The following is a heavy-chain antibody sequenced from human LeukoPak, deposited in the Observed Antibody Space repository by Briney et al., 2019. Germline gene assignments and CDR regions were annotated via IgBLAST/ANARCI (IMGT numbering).Heavy chain of an antibody. CDR3: AELGITMIGGV. D-gene: IGHD3-10*02. J-gene: IGHJ6*04. V-gene: IGHV3-48*03. CDR1: GFTFSSYE. Sequence: GGSLRLSCAASGFTFSSYEMNWARQAPGKGLEWVSYISSSGSTIYYADSVKGRFTISRDNAKNSLYLQMNSLRAEDTAVYYCAELGITMIGGVWGKGTTVAISS. CDR2: ISSSGSTI.